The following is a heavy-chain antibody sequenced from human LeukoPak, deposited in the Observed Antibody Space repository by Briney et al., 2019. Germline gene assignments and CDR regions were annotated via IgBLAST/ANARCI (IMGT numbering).Heavy chain of an antibody. J-gene: IGHJ4*02. D-gene: IGHD1-7*01. CDR3: ARSSPRGWYLWNYYFDN. V-gene: IGHV3-43*02. CDR1: GFTFDDYA. Sequence: GGSLRLSCAASGFTFDDYAMHWVRQAPGKGLEWVSLISGDGANTYSADSMKGRFTISRDNGRNSLYLHMNSLRAEDTAFYYCARSSPRGWYLWNYYFDNRGQGTLVTVSS. CDR2: ISGDGANT.